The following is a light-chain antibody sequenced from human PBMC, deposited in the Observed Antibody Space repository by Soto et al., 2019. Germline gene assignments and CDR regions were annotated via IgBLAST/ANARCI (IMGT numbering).Light chain of an antibody. CDR2: DAS. J-gene: IGKJ4*01. Sequence: DIQLTQSPSALSASIGDRVSITCRASQTIITSLAWYQQKPGKVPKLLIYDASVLQTGVPARFSGYASGTELTLTITRVQPDDFATYYCQQYNSYSAHGLTFGGGTKVGIK. V-gene: IGKV1-5*01. CDR3: QQYNSYSAHGLT. CDR1: QTIITS.